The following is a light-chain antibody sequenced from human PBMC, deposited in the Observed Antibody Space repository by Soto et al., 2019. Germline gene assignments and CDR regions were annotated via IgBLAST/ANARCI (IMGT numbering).Light chain of an antibody. Sequence: QAVVTQPPSVSGAPGQRVTISCTGSSSNIGAGYDVHWYQQLPGTAPKLLIYGNSNRPSGVPDRFSGSKSGTSASLAITGLQAEDEADYYCQSYDSSLTPYVFGTGTKRTVL. CDR3: QSYDSSLTPYV. CDR1: SSNIGAGYD. J-gene: IGLJ1*01. CDR2: GNS. V-gene: IGLV1-40*01.